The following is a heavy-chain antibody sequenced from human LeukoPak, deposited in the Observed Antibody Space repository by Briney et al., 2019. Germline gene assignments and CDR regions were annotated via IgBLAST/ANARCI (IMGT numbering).Heavy chain of an antibody. CDR3: ARYHGSGSYREYYFDS. J-gene: IGHJ4*02. CDR2: ISGGSTHI. D-gene: IGHD3-10*01. Sequence: GESLRLSCAASGITFSNDAMTWVRQAPGKGLEWVSSISGGSTHIYYADSVRGRFTISRDNAKSSLFLQMSSLRAEDTAVYYCARYHGSGSYREYYFDSWGQGTLVTVSS. CDR1: GITFSNDA. V-gene: IGHV3-21*01.